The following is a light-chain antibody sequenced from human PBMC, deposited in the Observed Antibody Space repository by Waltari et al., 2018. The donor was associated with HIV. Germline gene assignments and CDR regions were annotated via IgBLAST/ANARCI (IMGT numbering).Light chain of an antibody. CDR2: STN. Sequence: QTVVTQEPSFSVSPGGTVTLTCGLNSGSVSTSYYPSWYQQTPGQTPRTLIYSTNTLASGVPDRFSGSIRGNKAALTITGAQAEDESDYYCVLYMGGGIWVFGGGTKVTVL. V-gene: IGLV8-61*01. CDR1: SGSVSTSYY. J-gene: IGLJ3*02. CDR3: VLYMGGGIWV.